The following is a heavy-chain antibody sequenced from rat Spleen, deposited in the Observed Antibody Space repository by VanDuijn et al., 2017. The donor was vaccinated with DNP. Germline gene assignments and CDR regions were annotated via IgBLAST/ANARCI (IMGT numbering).Heavy chain of an antibody. D-gene: IGHD1-6*01. J-gene: IGHJ3*01. CDR1: GFNFNNSG. CDR2: VSPSGTNS. CDR3: TTEGTILRIFTTWFAY. V-gene: IGHV5-27*01. Sequence: EVQLVESGGGLVQPGRSLQLSCVASGFNFNNSGLAWVRQTPRKGLEWVASVSPSGTNSYYRDSVKGRFTISRDNAKSTLYLQMDSLRSEDTATYYRTTEGTILRIFTTWFAYWGPGTLVTVSS.